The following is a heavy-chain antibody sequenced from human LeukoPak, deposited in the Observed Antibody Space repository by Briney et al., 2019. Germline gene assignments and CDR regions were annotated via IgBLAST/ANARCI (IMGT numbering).Heavy chain of an antibody. CDR3: ARETTGSYYHYYYMDV. CDR1: GGSISSYY. Sequence: PSETLSLTCTVSGGSISSYYWSWIRQPAGKGLEWIGRIYTSGSTNYNPSLKSRVTISVDKSKNQFSLKLSSVTAADTAVYYCARETTGSYYHYYYMDVWGKGTTVTVSS. CDR2: IYTSGST. D-gene: IGHD1-1*01. J-gene: IGHJ6*03. V-gene: IGHV4-4*07.